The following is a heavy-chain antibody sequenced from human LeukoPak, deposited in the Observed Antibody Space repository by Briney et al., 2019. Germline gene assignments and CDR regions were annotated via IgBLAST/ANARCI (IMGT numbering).Heavy chain of an antibody. CDR2: ISSSGSTI. D-gene: IGHD5-12*01. V-gene: IGHV3-11*04. J-gene: IGHJ4*02. CDR3: ARERGYSGYDSSFDY. Sequence: GGSLRLSCAASGFTFSDYYMSWIRQAPGKGLEWVSYISSSGSTIYYADSVKGRFTIPGDNAKNSLYLQMNSLRAEDTALYYCARERGYSGYDSSFDYWGQGTLVTVSS. CDR1: GFTFSDYY.